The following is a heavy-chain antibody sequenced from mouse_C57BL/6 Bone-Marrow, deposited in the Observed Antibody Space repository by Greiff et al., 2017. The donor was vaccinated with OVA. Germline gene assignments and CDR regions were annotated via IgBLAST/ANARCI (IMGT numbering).Heavy chain of an antibody. V-gene: IGHV2-2*01. Sequence: VQLQQSGPGLVQPSQSLSITCTVSGFSLTSYGVHWVRQSPGKGLEWLGVTWSGGSTDYNAAFISRLSISKDNSKIQVFFKMNSLQADDTAIYYCARTGYAWFAYWGQGPLVTVSA. J-gene: IGHJ3*01. CDR1: GFSLTSYG. D-gene: IGHD2-2*01. CDR2: TWSGGST. CDR3: ARTGYAWFAY.